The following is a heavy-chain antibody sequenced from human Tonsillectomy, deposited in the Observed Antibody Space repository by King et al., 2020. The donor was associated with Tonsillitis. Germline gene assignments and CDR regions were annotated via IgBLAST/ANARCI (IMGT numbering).Heavy chain of an antibody. CDR3: ARSGYGHDAFDV. CDR1: GFTFSSYS. D-gene: IGHD5-12*01. CDR2: ILYDGTKK. V-gene: IGHV3-30*01. Sequence: VQLVESGGGVVQPGRSLRLSCAASGFTFSSYSIHWVRQAPGKGLEWVALILYDGTKKYYADSVKGRFTISRDNSRNTMSLQMNSRTTEDTAIYFCARSGYGHDAFDVWGQGTMVIVSS. J-gene: IGHJ3*01.